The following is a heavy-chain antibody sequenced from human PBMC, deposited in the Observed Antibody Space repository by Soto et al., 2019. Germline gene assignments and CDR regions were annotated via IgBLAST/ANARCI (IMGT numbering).Heavy chain of an antibody. D-gene: IGHD3-22*01. V-gene: IGHV1-69*12. CDR3: ARPDYYDSSGYFLGFDI. CDR1: GGAFSSYA. CDR2: IIPIFGTA. J-gene: IGHJ3*02. Sequence: QVQLVQSGAEVKKPGSSVKVSCKASGGAFSSYAISWVRQAPGQGIEWMGGIIPIFGTANYAQKFQGRVTLTADESTSTAYMELSSLRSEDTAVYYCARPDYYDSSGYFLGFDIWGQGTMVTVSS.